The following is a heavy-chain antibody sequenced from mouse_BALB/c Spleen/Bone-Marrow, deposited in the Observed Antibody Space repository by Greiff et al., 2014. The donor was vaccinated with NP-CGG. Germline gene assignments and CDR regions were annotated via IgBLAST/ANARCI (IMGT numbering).Heavy chain of an antibody. CDR1: GFSLTTSG. D-gene: IGHD3-1*01. Sequence: QVQLKESGPGLVQPSQSLSITCTVSGFSLTTSGVHWVRQSPGKGLEWLGVIWTVGSTDYNAALISRLSISKDNSKSQVFCEMNSLQANDTAIYYCARDHRGYYFDYWGQGTTPTVSA. CDR3: ARDHRGYYFDY. J-gene: IGHJ2*01. CDR2: IWTVGST. V-gene: IGHV2-2*02.